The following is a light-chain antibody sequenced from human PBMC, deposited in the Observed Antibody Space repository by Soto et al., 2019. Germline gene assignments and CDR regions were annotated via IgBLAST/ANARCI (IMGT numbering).Light chain of an antibody. J-gene: IGKJ1*01. CDR2: DAS. V-gene: IGKV3-20*01. Sequence: EIVLTQSPGTLSLSPGERATLSCRASQSVSSSTYLAWYQQKPGQAPRLLIYDASSRATGIPDRFSGSGSGTDFTLTISRLEPEDFAVYYCQQYGSSLTWTFGQGTKVDI. CDR1: QSVSSSTY. CDR3: QQYGSSLTWT.